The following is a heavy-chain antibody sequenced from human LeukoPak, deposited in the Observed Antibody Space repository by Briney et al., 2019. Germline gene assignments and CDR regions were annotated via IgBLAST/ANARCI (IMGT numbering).Heavy chain of an antibody. V-gene: IGHV3-23*01. CDR1: GFTFSSYA. CDR2: ISGSGGST. D-gene: IGHD2-2*01. J-gene: IGHJ4*02. CDR3: AKDLAVVVLAAMNY. Sequence: GGSLRLSCAASGFTFSSYAMSWVRQAPGKGLEWVSAISGSGGSTYYADSVKGRFTFSRDNSKNTLYLQMNSLRAEDTAVYYCAKDLAVVVLAAMNYWGQGTLVTVSS.